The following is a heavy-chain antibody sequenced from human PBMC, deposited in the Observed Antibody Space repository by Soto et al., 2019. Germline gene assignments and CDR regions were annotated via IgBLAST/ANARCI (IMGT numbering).Heavy chain of an antibody. V-gene: IGHV1-69*08. Sequence: QVQLVQSGAELKKTGSSVNVSCRASGDTFSSYAVNWVRQAPGRGLEWMGRIITVLGTTDYAQNFKGRLTITAEKSTKTVYMELSSLRSEDTAVYYCARRRYCGYDCYHKHYYGMDVWGQGTTVTVAS. D-gene: IGHD2-21*01. J-gene: IGHJ6*02. CDR2: IITVLGTT. CDR1: GDTFSSYA. CDR3: ARRRYCGYDCYHKHYYGMDV.